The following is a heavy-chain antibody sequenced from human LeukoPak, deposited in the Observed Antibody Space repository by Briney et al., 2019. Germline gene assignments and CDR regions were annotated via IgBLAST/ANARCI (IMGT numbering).Heavy chain of an antibody. D-gene: IGHD1-14*01. J-gene: IGHJ4*02. CDR3: ARPSGGYNREFDY. Sequence: GESLKISCKGSGYSFTSYWIGWVRQMPGKGLEWMGLIYPGDSDTRYSPSLQGQVTISADKSISTAYLQWSSLKASDTAIYYCARPSGGYNREFDYWGQGTLVTVSS. CDR2: IYPGDSDT. V-gene: IGHV5-51*01. CDR1: GYSFTSYW.